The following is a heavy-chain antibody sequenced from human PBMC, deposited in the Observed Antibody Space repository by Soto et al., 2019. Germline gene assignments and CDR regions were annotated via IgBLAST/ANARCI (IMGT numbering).Heavy chain of an antibody. CDR2: VSPENRNA. D-gene: IGHD4-17*01. CDR3: EVTTGY. Sequence: ASVNVSCKTSGYTSTEYDINWVRQAPGQGLEYMGWVSPENRNAGYAPQFRGRVSMTADTSINTVYLELTTLTYEDTAVYYCEVTTGYWGQGTMVTVSS. CDR1: GYTSTEYD. V-gene: IGHV1-8*01. J-gene: IGHJ4*02.